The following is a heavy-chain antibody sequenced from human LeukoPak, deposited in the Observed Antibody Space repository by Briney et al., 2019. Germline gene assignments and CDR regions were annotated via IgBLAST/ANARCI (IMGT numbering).Heavy chain of an antibody. D-gene: IGHD1-26*01. CDR2: ISAYNGNT. J-gene: IGHJ4*02. V-gene: IGHV1-18*01. Sequence: ASVKVSCKASGYTFTSYGISWVRQAPGQGLEWMGWISAYNGNTNYAQKLQGRVTMTTDTSTSTAYMELSRLTSDDTAVYYCASSTQNYYMVDYWGQGTLVTVSS. CDR3: ASSTQNYYMVDY. CDR1: GYTFTSYG.